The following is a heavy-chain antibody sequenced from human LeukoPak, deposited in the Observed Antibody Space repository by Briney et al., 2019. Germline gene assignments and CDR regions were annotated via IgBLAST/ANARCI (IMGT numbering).Heavy chain of an antibody. Sequence: GESLKISCKGSGYSFTSYWIGWVRQMPGKGLEWMGIIYPGDSDTRYSPSFQGQVTISADKSISTAYLQWSSLKASDTAMYYCAITDIVVVPAANDGAFDIRGQGTMVTVSS. D-gene: IGHD2-2*01. V-gene: IGHV5-51*01. CDR3: AITDIVVVPAANDGAFDI. CDR2: IYPGDSDT. J-gene: IGHJ3*02. CDR1: GYSFTSYW.